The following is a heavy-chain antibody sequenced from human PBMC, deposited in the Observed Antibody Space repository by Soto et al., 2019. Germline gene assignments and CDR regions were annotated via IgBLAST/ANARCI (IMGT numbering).Heavy chain of an antibody. J-gene: IGHJ4*02. CDR1: GFTFSSYA. Sequence: GGSLRLSCAASGFTFSSYAMHWVRQAPGKGLEYVSAISSNGGSTYYANSVKGRFTISRDNSKNTLYLQMGSLRAEDMAVYYCARDYYDSSGYYQTVDYWGQGT. CDR3: ARDYYDSSGYYQTVDY. CDR2: ISSNGGST. V-gene: IGHV3-64*01. D-gene: IGHD3-22*01.